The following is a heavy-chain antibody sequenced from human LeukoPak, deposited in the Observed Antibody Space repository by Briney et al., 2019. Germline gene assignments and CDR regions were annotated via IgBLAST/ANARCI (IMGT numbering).Heavy chain of an antibody. V-gene: IGHV3-30-3*01. CDR2: ISYDGSNK. CDR1: GFTFSSYA. D-gene: IGHD3-22*01. J-gene: IGHJ4*02. CDR3: ARDSGDSSGYYYFDY. Sequence: GGSLRLSCAASGFTFSSYAMHWVRQAPGKGLEGVAVISYDGSNKYYADSVKGRFTISRDNSKNTLYLQMNSLRAEDTAVYYCARDSGDSSGYYYFDYWGQGTLVTVSS.